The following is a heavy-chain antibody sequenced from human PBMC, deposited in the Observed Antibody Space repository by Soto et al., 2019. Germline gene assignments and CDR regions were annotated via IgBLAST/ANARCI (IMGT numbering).Heavy chain of an antibody. CDR1: GFTFSSYG. V-gene: IGHV3-30*18. D-gene: IGHD3-10*01. J-gene: IGHJ4*02. CDR3: AKPPGSGSFLYYFDY. Sequence: GGSLRLSCAASGFTFSSYGMHWVRQAPGKGLEWVAVISYDGSNKYYADSVKGRFTISRDNSKNTLYLQMNSLRAEDTAVYYCAKPPGSGSFLYYFDYWGQGTLVTVSS. CDR2: ISYDGSNK.